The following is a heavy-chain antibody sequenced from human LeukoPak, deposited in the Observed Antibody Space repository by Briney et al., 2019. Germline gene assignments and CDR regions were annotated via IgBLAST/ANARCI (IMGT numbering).Heavy chain of an antibody. CDR1: GFTFTSPA. CDR3: AAIGGGYYYYGMDV. D-gene: IGHD3-16*01. J-gene: IGHJ6*04. V-gene: IGHV1-58*01. CDR2: IVVGSGNT. Sequence: GASVKVSCKASGFTFTSPAVQWVRQARGQRLEWIGWIVVGSGNTNYAQKFQERVTITRDMSTSTAYMELSSLRSEDTAVYYCAAIGGGYYYYGMDVWGKGTTVTVSS.